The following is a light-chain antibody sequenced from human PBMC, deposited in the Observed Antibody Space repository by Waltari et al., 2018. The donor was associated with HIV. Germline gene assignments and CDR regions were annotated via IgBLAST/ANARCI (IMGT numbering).Light chain of an antibody. Sequence: DIVMTQSPLSLPVTPGEPASISCRSSQSLLHSNGYNFLNWYLQKPGQSPHLLIYLGSTRASGVPDRFSGSGSGTNFTLKISRVEAEDVGVYYCMHPRDTPWTFGQGTNVDI. V-gene: IGKV2-28*01. CDR1: QSLLHSNGYNF. CDR3: MHPRDTPWT. J-gene: IGKJ1*01. CDR2: LGS.